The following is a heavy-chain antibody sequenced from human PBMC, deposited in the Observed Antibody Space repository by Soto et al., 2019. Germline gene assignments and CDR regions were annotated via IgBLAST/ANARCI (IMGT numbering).Heavy chain of an antibody. J-gene: IGHJ6*03. CDR2: IYYSGST. Sequence: SETLSLTCTVSGGSISSYYWSWIRQPPGKGLEWIGYIYYSGSTNYNPSLKSRVTISVDTSKNQFSLKLSSVTAADTAVYYCARADGMYYSYYMDVWGKGTTVTVSS. CDR3: ARADGMYYSYYMDV. V-gene: IGHV4-59*01. CDR1: GGSISSYY.